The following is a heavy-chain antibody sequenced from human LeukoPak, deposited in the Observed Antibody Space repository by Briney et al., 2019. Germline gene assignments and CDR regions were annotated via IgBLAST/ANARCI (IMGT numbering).Heavy chain of an antibody. CDR2: ISSNGGST. Sequence: GGSLRLSCSASGFTFSSYAMHWVRQAPGKGLEYVSAISSNGGSTYYADSVKGRFTISRDSSKNTLYLQMSSLRAEDTAVYYCVKDLSGWSLARFDYWGQGTLVTVSS. CDR3: VKDLSGWSLARFDY. CDR1: GFTFSSYA. V-gene: IGHV3-64D*09. J-gene: IGHJ4*02. D-gene: IGHD6-19*01.